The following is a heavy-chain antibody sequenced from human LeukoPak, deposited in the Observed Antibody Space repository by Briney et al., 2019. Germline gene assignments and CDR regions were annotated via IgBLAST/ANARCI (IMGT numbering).Heavy chain of an antibody. V-gene: IGHV3-33*01. CDR2: IWFDESKK. Sequence: GGSLRLSCAASGFTFSSYGMHWVRQAPGKGLEWVAVIWFDESKKYYADSVKGEFTISRDNSKNTLCLQMNSLRAEDTAVYYCARDKGYSYDYVDYWGQGTLVTVSS. CDR3: ARDKGYSYDYVDY. D-gene: IGHD5-18*01. J-gene: IGHJ4*02. CDR1: GFTFSSYG.